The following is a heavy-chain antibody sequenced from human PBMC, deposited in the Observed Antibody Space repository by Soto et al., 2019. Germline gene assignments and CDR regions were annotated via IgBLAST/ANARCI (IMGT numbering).Heavy chain of an antibody. Sequence: ASVKGSCKASGYTFTSYGISSVRQAPRQGLEWMGWISAYNGNTNYAQKLQGRVTMTTDTSTSTAYMELRSLRSDDTAVYYCARMDLYGDYVEEQNSYYYYGMDVWGQGTTVTVSS. D-gene: IGHD4-17*01. J-gene: IGHJ6*02. V-gene: IGHV1-18*01. CDR1: GYTFTSYG. CDR2: ISAYNGNT. CDR3: ARMDLYGDYVEEQNSYYYYGMDV.